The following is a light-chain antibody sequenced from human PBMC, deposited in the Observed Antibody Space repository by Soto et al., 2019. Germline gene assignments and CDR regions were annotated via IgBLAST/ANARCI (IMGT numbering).Light chain of an antibody. CDR1: QTVGRF. J-gene: IGKJ5*01. Sequence: DIVLTQSPATLSLSPGDRVTLSCRASQTVGRFLSWYQHSPGQGPRLLVYDAYNRATGVPARFSGSGSETDFTLTISSLEPEDFAVYYCQQRLRWPITFGQGTRLEIK. CDR2: DAY. CDR3: QQRLRWPIT. V-gene: IGKV3-11*01.